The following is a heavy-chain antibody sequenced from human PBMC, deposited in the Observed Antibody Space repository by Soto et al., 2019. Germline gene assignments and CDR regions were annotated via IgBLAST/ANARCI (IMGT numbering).Heavy chain of an antibody. CDR2: INGDGISK. V-gene: IGHV3-74*01. CDR1: GFTFSNFW. Sequence: EVQLAESGGGSIQPGGSLRLSCTISGFTFSNFWMHWVHQIPGKGLVWVARINGDGISKKYADSVKGRFTISRDNVKNTLFLQMNSLRVDDTAIYYCVRDFDWYFDVWGRGTLVTVSS. CDR3: VRDFDWYFDV. J-gene: IGHJ2*01.